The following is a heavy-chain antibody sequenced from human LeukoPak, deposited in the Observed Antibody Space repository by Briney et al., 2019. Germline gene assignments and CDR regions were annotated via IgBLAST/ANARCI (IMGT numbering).Heavy chain of an antibody. D-gene: IGHD5-18*01. J-gene: IGHJ6*02. CDR1: GYTFTSYG. CDR3: ARSTPQQLWLTYYYYYGMDV. CDR2: ISAYNGNT. Sequence: ASVKVSFKASGYTFTSYGISWVRQAPAQGLEWMGWISAYNGNTNNAQKLQGRVTMTTDTSTSTAYMELRSLRSDDTAVYYCARSTPQQLWLTYYYYYGMDVWGQGTTVTVSS. V-gene: IGHV1-18*01.